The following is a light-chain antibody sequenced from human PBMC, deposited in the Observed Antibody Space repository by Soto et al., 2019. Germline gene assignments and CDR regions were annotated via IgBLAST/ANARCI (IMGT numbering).Light chain of an antibody. J-gene: IGKJ2*01. Sequence: EIVMTQSPATLSVSPGERATLSCRASQSVSSNLAWYQQKPGQAPRLLIYGASTRATCIPARFSGSGSGTEFTLTISSLQSEDFAVYYCQQYNKWYTFGQGTKLEIK. V-gene: IGKV3-15*01. CDR1: QSVSSN. CDR2: GAS. CDR3: QQYNKWYT.